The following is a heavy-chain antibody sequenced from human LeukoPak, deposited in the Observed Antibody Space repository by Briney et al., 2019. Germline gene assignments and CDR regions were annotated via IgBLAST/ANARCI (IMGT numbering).Heavy chain of an antibody. CDR1: GYTFTGYY. CDR3: ARGEGSGWDNNDY. Sequence: ASVKVSCKASGYTFTGYYTHWVRQAPGQGLEWMGWINPNSGGTNYAQKFQGRVTMTRDTSISTAYMELSRLRSDDTAVYYCARGEGSGWDNNDYWGQGTLVTVSS. V-gene: IGHV1-2*02. D-gene: IGHD6-19*01. J-gene: IGHJ4*02. CDR2: INPNSGGT.